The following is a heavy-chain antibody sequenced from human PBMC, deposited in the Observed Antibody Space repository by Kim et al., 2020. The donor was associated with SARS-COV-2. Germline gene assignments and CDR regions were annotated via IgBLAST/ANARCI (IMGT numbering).Heavy chain of an antibody. Sequence: GGSLRLSCAASGFTFNNYAMSWVRQAPGKGLEWVSTISGSGGSTYYADSVKGRFTISRDNSKNTLYLQINSLRAEDTAVYYCSKETAFIATADSYFDYWGQGTLVTVSS. J-gene: IGHJ4*02. CDR3: SKETAFIATADSYFDY. V-gene: IGHV3-23*01. CDR2: ISGSGGST. CDR1: GFTFNNYA. D-gene: IGHD6-13*01.